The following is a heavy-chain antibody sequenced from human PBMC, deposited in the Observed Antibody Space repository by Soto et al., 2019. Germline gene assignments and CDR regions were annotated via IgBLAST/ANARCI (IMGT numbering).Heavy chain of an antibody. D-gene: IGHD6-19*01. CDR2: ISSTGRTI. J-gene: IGHJ4*02. CDR1: GFTFSNYY. CDR3: ARSYSSGWEFDY. Sequence: GGSLRLSCGASGFTFSNYYMSWIRKAPGKGLEWVSYISSTGRTIYYADSVKGRFTVSRANAQNSLSLKLNSLRVEDTAVYYCARSYSSGWEFDYWGQGTQVTVSS. V-gene: IGHV3-11*01.